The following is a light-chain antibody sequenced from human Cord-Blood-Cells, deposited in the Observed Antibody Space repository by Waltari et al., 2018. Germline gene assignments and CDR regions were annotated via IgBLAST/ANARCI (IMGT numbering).Light chain of an antibody. V-gene: IGKV4-1*01. Sequence: DIVMTQSPDSLAVSLGERATFNCKSSQSVLYSSNNKNYLALYQQKPGQPPKLLIYWASTRESGVPDRFSGSGSGTDFTLTISSLQAEDVAVYYCQQYYSTPPLTFGGGTKVEIK. CDR3: QQYYSTPPLT. CDR1: QSVLYSSNNKNY. J-gene: IGKJ4*01. CDR2: WAS.